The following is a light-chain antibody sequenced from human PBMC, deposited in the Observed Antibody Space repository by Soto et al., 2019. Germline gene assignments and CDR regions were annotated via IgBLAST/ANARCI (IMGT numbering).Light chain of an antibody. Sequence: EILLTRSPGTLSLSQGERATLPCRASQSVSSSYLAWYQQKPGQAPRLLIYGASSRATGIPDRFSGSGSGTDFTLTISRLEPEDFAVYYCQQYGSSPPWTFGQGTKVDI. CDR2: GAS. V-gene: IGKV3-20*01. CDR1: QSVSSSY. CDR3: QQYGSSPPWT. J-gene: IGKJ1*01.